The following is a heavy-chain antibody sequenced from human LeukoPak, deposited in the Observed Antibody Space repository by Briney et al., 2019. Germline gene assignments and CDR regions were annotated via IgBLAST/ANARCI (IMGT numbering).Heavy chain of an antibody. CDR1: GGSINSNNW. CDR2: IFHGGST. V-gene: IGHV4-4*02. Sequence: SGTLSLTCAVSGGSINSNNWWSWVRQPPGKGLEWIGNIFHGGSTTYNPSLKTRVTISLDKSRNQFSLKLSSVTAADTAVYYCARALYYYGSGGRFDPWGQGTLVTVSS. D-gene: IGHD3-10*01. CDR3: ARALYYYGSGGRFDP. J-gene: IGHJ5*02.